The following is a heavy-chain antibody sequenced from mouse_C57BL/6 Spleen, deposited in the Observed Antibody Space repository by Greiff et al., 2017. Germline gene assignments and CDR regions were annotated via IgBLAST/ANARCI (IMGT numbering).Heavy chain of an antibody. D-gene: IGHD2-4*01. V-gene: IGHV14-4*01. CDR3: TTYNDYDLLDY. Sequence: VQLQQSGAELVRPGASVKLSCTASGFNIKDDYMHWVKQRPEQGLEWIGWIDPENGDTEYASKFQGKATITADTSSNTAYLQLSSLTSEDTAVYYCTTYNDYDLLDYWGQGTTLTVSS. J-gene: IGHJ2*01. CDR2: IDPENGDT. CDR1: GFNIKDDY.